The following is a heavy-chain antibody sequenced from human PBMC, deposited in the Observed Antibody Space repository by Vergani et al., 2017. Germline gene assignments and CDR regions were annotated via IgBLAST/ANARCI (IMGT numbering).Heavy chain of an antibody. D-gene: IGHD1-1*01. CDR3: ARDHDAAFHAFDI. CDR2: ISSSSSYT. CDR1: GFTFSDYY. Sequence: QVQLVESGGGLVKPGGSLRLSCAASGFTFSDYYMSWIRQAPGKGLEWVSYISSSSSYTNYADSVKGRFTISRDNAKNSLYLQMNSLRAEDTAVYYCARDHDAAFHAFDIWGQGTMVTVSS. J-gene: IGHJ3*02. V-gene: IGHV3-11*05.